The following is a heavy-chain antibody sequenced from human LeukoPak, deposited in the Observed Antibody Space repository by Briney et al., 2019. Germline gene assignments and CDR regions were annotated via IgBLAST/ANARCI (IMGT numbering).Heavy chain of an antibody. J-gene: IGHJ4*02. D-gene: IGHD2-15*01. Sequence: PGGSLRLSCAASGFTFSDYYMSWIRQAPGKGLERVSYISSSSSYTNYADSVKGRFTISRDNAKNSLYLQMNSLRAEDTAVYYCATPLGYCSGGSCYSGFDYWGQGTLVTVSS. CDR1: GFTFSDYY. CDR3: ATPLGYCSGGSCYSGFDY. V-gene: IGHV3-11*06. CDR2: ISSSSSYT.